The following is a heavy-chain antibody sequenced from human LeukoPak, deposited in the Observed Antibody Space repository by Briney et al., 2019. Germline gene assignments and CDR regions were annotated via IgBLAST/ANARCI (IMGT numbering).Heavy chain of an antibody. V-gene: IGHV5-51*01. CDR2: IYPGDSDT. CDR3: AKSVGASLRDYFDY. D-gene: IGHD4-17*01. Sequence: GESLKISCQGSGYSFTNYWIGWVRQMPGKGLEWMGIIYPGDSDTRYSPSFQGQVTTSADKSINTAYLQWSSLKASDTAMYYCAKSVGASLRDYFDYWGQGTLVTVSS. J-gene: IGHJ4*02. CDR1: GYSFTNYW.